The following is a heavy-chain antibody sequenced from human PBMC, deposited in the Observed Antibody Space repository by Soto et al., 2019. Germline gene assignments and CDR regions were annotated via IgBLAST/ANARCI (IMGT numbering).Heavy chain of an antibody. CDR2: ISSSSSTI. CDR1: GLTLSSNS. J-gene: IGHJ5*02. D-gene: IGHD3-3*01. CDR3: ARVIWSGHLTSDL. Sequence: EVQVVESGGGLVQPGGSLRLSCTASGLTLSSNSMNWVRQAPGKGLEWISYISSSSSTIYADSVKGRFTISRDNAKNSLYLQMNSLRDEDTAVYYCARVIWSGHLTSDLWGQGTLVTVSS. V-gene: IGHV3-48*02.